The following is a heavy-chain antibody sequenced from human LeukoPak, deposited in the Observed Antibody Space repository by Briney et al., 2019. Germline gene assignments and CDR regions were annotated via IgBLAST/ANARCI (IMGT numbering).Heavy chain of an antibody. CDR2: INHSGRT. V-gene: IGHV4-34*01. CDR1: GGSFSGYY. J-gene: IGHJ6*04. D-gene: IGHD1-26*01. Sequence: SETLSLTCAVYGGSFSGYYWSWIRQPPGKGLEWIGEINHSGRTNYNPSLKSRVTISVDTSKNQFSLKLSSVTAAETAVYYCARGRYGGYGYYYYGMDVWGKGTTVTVSS. CDR3: ARGRYGGYGYYYYGMDV.